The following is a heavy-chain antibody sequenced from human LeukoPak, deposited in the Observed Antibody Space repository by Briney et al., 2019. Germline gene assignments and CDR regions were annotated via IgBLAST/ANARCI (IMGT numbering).Heavy chain of an antibody. CDR2: IIPNTGAT. CDR3: ARGGSVSDPPFGC. D-gene: IGHD5/OR15-5a*01. Sequence: ASVTVPCKASGYTFTGYAIHWMRQAPGQGLEWMGWIIPNTGATNYAQKFQGRVTMTRDTSISTAYMELSSLRSDDTAVYYCARGGSVSDPPFGCWGQGTLVTVSS. J-gene: IGHJ4*02. V-gene: IGHV1-2*02. CDR1: GYTFTGYA.